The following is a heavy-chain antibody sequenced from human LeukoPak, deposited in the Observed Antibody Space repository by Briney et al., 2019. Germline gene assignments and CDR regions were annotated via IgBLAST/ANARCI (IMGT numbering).Heavy chain of an antibody. CDR2: ISSSSSYI. CDR1: GFTFSSYS. V-gene: IGHV3-21*01. J-gene: IGHJ6*02. CDR3: ARGPLRDNGMDV. Sequence: GGSLGLSCAASGFTFSSYSMNWVRQAPGKGLEWVSSISSSSSYIYYADSVKGRFTISRDNAKNSQYLQMNSLRAEDTAVYYCARGPLRDNGMDVWGQGTTVTVSS.